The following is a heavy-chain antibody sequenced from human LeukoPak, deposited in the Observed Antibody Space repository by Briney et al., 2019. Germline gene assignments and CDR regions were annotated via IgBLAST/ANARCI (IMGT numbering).Heavy chain of an antibody. CDR3: VRHGLGSSWFGFDY. D-gene: IGHD6-13*01. CDR2: IYPGDSDP. J-gene: IGHJ4*02. CDR1: GYSFTNYW. V-gene: IGHV5-51*01. Sequence: GESLKISCKGSGYSFTNYWIGWVRQMPGKGLEWMGIIYPGDSDPRYSPSFRGQVTISADTSISTAYLQWSSLKASDSAMYYCVRHGLGSSWFGFDYWGQGTLVTVSS.